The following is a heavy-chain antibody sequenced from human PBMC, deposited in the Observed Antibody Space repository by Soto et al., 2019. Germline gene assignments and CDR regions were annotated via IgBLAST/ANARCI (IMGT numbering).Heavy chain of an antibody. Sequence: QVQLQESGPGLVKPSQTLSLTCTVSGGSISSGGYHCNWIRQRPGQGLDWIGYVFYSGSTYYNPSLKSRLSMSVDTSKNQFSLKLSSVTAADTAVDYCARARDSSGLAFDIWGQGTMGTVSS. D-gene: IGHD3-22*01. CDR3: ARARDSSGLAFDI. CDR1: GGSISSGGYH. J-gene: IGHJ3*02. V-gene: IGHV4-31*03. CDR2: VFYSGST.